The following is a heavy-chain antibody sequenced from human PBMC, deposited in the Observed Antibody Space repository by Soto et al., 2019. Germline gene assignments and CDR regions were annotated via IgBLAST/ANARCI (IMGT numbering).Heavy chain of an antibody. CDR1: GFTFSSYA. V-gene: IGHV3-23*01. Sequence: PGGSLRLSCAASGFTFSSYAMSWVRQAPGKGLEWVSAISGSGGSTYYADSVKGRFTISRDNSKNTLYLQMNSLRAEDTAVYHCAKDQERWLQLGLFDYWGQGTLVTVSS. CDR2: ISGSGGST. D-gene: IGHD5-12*01. CDR3: AKDQERWLQLGLFDY. J-gene: IGHJ4*02.